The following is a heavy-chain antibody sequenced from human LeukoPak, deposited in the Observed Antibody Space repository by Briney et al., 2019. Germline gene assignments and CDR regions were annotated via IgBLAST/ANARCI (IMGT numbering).Heavy chain of an antibody. CDR1: GGSINYYY. Sequence: SETLSLTCTVSGGSINYYYWSWIRQPPGKGLEWIGYIYYSGNTNYNPSLKSRVTISVDTPRNQFSLKVSSVTAADAAVYYCRGSARPHYNYYMDVWGKGTTVTVSS. CDR3: RGSARPHYNYYMDV. D-gene: IGHD6-6*01. CDR2: IYYSGNT. J-gene: IGHJ6*03. V-gene: IGHV4-59*08.